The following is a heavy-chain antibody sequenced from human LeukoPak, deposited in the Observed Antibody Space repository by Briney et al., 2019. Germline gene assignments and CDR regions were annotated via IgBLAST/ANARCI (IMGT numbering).Heavy chain of an antibody. Sequence: GASVKVSCKASGYTFTSYYMHWVRQAPGQGLEWMGIINPSGGSTSYAQKFQGRVTMTRDMSTSTVYMELSSLRSEDTAVYYCARVGLYSSSWYRKALDIWGQGTMVTVSS. V-gene: IGHV1-46*01. D-gene: IGHD6-13*01. J-gene: IGHJ3*02. CDR1: GYTFTSYY. CDR3: ARVGLYSSSWYRKALDI. CDR2: INPSGGST.